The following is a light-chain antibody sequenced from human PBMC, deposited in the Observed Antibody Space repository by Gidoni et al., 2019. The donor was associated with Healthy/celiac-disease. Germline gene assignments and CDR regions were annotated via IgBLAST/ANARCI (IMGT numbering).Light chain of an antibody. CDR1: QSVSSY. J-gene: IGKJ4*01. CDR2: DAS. V-gene: IGKV3-11*01. Sequence: EIVLTQSPATLSLSPGESATLSCRASQSVSSYLAWYQQKPGQAPRLLIYDASNRATGIPARFSGSGSGTDLTLNISSLEPEDFAVYYCQQRSNWPPTLTFGGGTKVEIK. CDR3: QQRSNWPPTLT.